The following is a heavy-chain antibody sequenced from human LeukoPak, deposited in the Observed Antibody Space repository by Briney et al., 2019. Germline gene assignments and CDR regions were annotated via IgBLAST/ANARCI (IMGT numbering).Heavy chain of an antibody. Sequence: GGSLRLSCAASGFTFSNYAMSWVRQAPGKGLEWVSAISGSGGSTYYADSVKGRFTISRDNSKNTLYLQMNSLGAEDTAVYYCAKGQHDYGDYYWGQGTLVTVSS. J-gene: IGHJ4*02. CDR1: GFTFSNYA. CDR2: ISGSGGST. V-gene: IGHV3-23*01. CDR3: AKGQHDYGDYY. D-gene: IGHD4-17*01.